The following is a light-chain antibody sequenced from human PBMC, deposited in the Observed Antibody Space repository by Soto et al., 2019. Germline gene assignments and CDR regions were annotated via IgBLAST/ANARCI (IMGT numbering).Light chain of an antibody. CDR3: LQDYNYPRT. V-gene: IGKV1-6*01. J-gene: IGKJ2*01. CDR1: QGITND. Sequence: AIQMTQSPSSLSASVGDRVTITCRASQGITNDLGWYQQKPGKAPNLLIYDASRLQSGVSTRFSGSGSGTDFTVTISNLQPEDFATYYCLQDYNYPRTFGQGTRLEIK. CDR2: DAS.